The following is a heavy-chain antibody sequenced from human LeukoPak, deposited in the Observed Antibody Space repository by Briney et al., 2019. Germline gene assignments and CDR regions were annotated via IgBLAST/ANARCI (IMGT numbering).Heavy chain of an antibody. Sequence: ASVKVSCKASGYTFTDYYMHWVRQAPGQGLEWMGWINPNSGGTNYAQKFQGRVTMTRDASISTAYMELSSLRSDDTAMYYCARSYSGFGYALHDYWGQGTLVTVSS. CDR1: GYTFTDYY. D-gene: IGHD1-26*01. CDR2: INPNSGGT. CDR3: ARSYSGFGYALHDY. V-gene: IGHV1-2*02. J-gene: IGHJ4*02.